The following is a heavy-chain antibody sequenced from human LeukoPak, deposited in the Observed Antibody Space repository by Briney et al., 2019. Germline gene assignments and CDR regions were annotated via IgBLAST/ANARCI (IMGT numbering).Heavy chain of an antibody. CDR2: ISYDGSSQ. Sequence: GGSLRLSCAASGFTFRRYGMHWVRQAPGKGLEWVAVISYDGSSQYYADSVKGRFTISRDNSKNTLFLQMSSLRAEDTAVYFFARAALYGGGWLPYLDYWGQGTLVTVSS. J-gene: IGHJ4*02. CDR3: ARAALYGGGWLPYLDY. CDR1: GFTFRRYG. V-gene: IGHV3-30*03. D-gene: IGHD6-19*01.